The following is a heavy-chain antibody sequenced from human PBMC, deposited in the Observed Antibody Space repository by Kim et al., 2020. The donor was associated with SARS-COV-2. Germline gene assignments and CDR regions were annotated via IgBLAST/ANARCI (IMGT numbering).Heavy chain of an antibody. CDR2: IGIGGGST. J-gene: IGHJ5*02. CDR1: GFSFRNYD. V-gene: IGHV3-23*01. D-gene: IGHD3-10*01. Sequence: GGSLRLSCAASGFSFRNYDMGWVRQAPGKGLEWVSIIGIGGGSTDYADSVEGRFIISRDNSKNTLYLQMNSLRVEDTAIYYCARKERAWLGDLFFENWFGPWGPGTLVSASS. CDR3: ARKERAWLGDLFFENWFGP.